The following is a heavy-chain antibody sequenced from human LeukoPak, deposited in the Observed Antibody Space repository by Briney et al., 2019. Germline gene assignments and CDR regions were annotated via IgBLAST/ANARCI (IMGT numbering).Heavy chain of an antibody. V-gene: IGHV3-74*01. Sequence: PGGSLRLSCAASGFTFTSYWMYWVRQAPGKGLVWVSLINTDGSSTNYADSVKGRFTISRDNAKNSLYLQMNSLRAEDTAVYYCARDGVSSSGWSLAGAFDVWGQGTMVTVSS. J-gene: IGHJ3*01. CDR1: GFTFTSYW. D-gene: IGHD6-19*01. CDR3: ARDGVSSSGWSLAGAFDV. CDR2: INTDGSST.